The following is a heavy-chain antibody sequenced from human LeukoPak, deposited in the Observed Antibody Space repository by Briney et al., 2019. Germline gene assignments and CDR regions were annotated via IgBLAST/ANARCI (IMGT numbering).Heavy chain of an antibody. CDR1: GYNFTSYW. D-gene: IGHD2-2*01. CDR3: ARHSSILNSFDP. CDR2: IDPGDSQT. Sequence: GESLKISCKGSGYNFTSYWINWVRQMPGKGLEWMGRIDPGDSQTNYSPSFQGHVTISADKSISTAYLQWSSLKASDTAMYYCARHSSILNSFDPWGQGTLVTVSS. V-gene: IGHV5-10-1*01. J-gene: IGHJ5*02.